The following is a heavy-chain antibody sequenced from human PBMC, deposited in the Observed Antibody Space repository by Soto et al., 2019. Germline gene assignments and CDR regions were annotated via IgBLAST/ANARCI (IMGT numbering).Heavy chain of an antibody. J-gene: IGHJ6*02. V-gene: IGHV5-51*01. Sequence: PRESLKISCKGSGYIFSNYWIVWVRQIPGKGLEWMGIIYPGDSDTRYSPSFQGQVTISADKSISTAYLQWSSLKASDTAMYYCARQASSSGWYGMDVWGQGTTVSVSS. D-gene: IGHD6-19*01. CDR1: GYIFSNYW. CDR2: IYPGDSDT. CDR3: ARQASSSGWYGMDV.